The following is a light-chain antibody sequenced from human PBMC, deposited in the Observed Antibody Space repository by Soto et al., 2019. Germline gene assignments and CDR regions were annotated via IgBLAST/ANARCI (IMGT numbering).Light chain of an antibody. Sequence: EIVLTQSPGTLSVSPGERATLSCRASQSVSISYLAWYQQKPGQAPRLLIYGASSRATGIPDRFGGSGSGTDFTLTISRLEPEDFAVYYCQQYGSSPPFTFGQGTKVDIK. CDR2: GAS. CDR1: QSVSISY. CDR3: QQYGSSPPFT. V-gene: IGKV3-20*01. J-gene: IGKJ1*01.